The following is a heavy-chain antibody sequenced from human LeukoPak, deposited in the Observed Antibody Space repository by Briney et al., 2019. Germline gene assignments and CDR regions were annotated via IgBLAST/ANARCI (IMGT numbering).Heavy chain of an antibody. CDR1: GFTFSSYW. D-gene: IGHD3-16*02. J-gene: IGHJ4*02. CDR2: IKQDGSEK. Sequence: GGSLRLSCAASGFTFSSYWMSWVRQAPGKGLEWVANIKQDGSEKYYVDSVKGRFTISRGNAKNSLYLQMISLRAEDTAVYYCARVGGRYSPLGYWGQGTLVTVSS. CDR3: ARVGGRYSPLGY. V-gene: IGHV3-7*01.